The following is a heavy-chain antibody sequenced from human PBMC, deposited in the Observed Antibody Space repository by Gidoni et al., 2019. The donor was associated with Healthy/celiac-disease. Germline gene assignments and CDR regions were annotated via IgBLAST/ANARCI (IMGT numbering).Heavy chain of an antibody. J-gene: IGHJ4*02. CDR3: ARLGEVVGTNCYY. Sequence: EVQLVQSGAEVKKPGESLKTSCTGSGYSFTSYWIAWVRQMPGKGLAWMGIIYPGDSDTRYSPSFQGQVTISADKSISTAYLQWSSLKASDTAMYYCARLGEVVGTNCYYWGQGTLVTVSS. V-gene: IGHV5-51*03. CDR1: GYSFTSYW. D-gene: IGHD1-1*01. CDR2: IYPGDSDT.